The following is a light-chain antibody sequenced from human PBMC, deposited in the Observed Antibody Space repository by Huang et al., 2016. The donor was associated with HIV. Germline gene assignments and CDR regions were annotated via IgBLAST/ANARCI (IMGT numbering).Light chain of an antibody. CDR3: QQRSNWPALT. Sequence: EIVLTQSPATLSLSPGERATLSCRASQSVSSYLAWYQQKPGQAPRLLIYEASNRATGIPASFSGSGSGTDFTLTISSLEPEDFAIYYCQQRSNWPALTVGGGTKVEIK. CDR1: QSVSSY. V-gene: IGKV3-11*01. CDR2: EAS. J-gene: IGKJ4*01.